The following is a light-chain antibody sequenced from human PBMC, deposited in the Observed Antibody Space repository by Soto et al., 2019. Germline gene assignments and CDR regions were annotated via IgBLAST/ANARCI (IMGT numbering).Light chain of an antibody. CDR1: SSDTGDYNY. CDR3: SSYAGSDNYV. CDR2: EVS. J-gene: IGLJ1*01. Sequence: QSALTQPPSASGSPGQSVTISCSGTSSDTGDYNYVSCYQQHPGKAPKLMIYEVSKRHSGVPDRFSGSKSGNTASLTVSGLQAEDEADYYCSSYAGSDNYVFGTGTKVTVL. V-gene: IGLV2-8*01.